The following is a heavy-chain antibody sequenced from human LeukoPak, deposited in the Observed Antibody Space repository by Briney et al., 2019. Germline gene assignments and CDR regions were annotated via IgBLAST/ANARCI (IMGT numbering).Heavy chain of an antibody. Sequence: SETLSLTCTVSGGSISSSSYYWGWIRQPPGKGLEWIGSIYYSGSTYYNPSLKSRVTISVDTSKNQFSLKLSSVTAADTAVYYCARDDDSSGYYSLYWGQGTLVTVSS. V-gene: IGHV4-39*07. CDR1: GGSISSSSYY. CDR3: ARDDDSSGYYSLY. J-gene: IGHJ4*02. CDR2: IYYSGST. D-gene: IGHD3-22*01.